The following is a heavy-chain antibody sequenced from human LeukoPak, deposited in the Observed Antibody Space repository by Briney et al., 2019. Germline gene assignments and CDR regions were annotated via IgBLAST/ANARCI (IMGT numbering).Heavy chain of an antibody. CDR1: GYTFTSYD. V-gene: IGHV1-8*01. Sequence: ASVKVSCKASGYTFTSYDINWVRQATGQGLEWMGWMNPNSGNTGYAQKFQGRATMTRNTSISTAYMELSSLRSEDTAVYYCARAYSSSWYYYYYYMDVWGKGTTVTVSS. CDR3: ARAYSSSWYYYYYYMDV. CDR2: MNPNSGNT. J-gene: IGHJ6*03. D-gene: IGHD6-13*01.